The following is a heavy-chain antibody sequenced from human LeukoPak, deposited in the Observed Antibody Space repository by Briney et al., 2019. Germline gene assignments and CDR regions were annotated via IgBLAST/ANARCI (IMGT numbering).Heavy chain of an antibody. V-gene: IGHV4-30-4*08. CDR3: ARDRGSGSYQHYYYYYYMDV. CDR2: IYYSGST. Sequence: SETLSLTCTVSGGPISSGDYYWSWIRQPPGKGLEWIGYIYYSGSTYYNPSLKSRVTISVDTSKNQFSLKLSSVTAADTAVYYCARDRGSGSYQHYYYYYYMDVWGKGTTVTVSS. J-gene: IGHJ6*03. CDR1: GGPISSGDYY. D-gene: IGHD3-10*01.